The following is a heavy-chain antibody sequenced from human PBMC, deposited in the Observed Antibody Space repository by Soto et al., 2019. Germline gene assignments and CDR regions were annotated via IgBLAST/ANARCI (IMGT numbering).Heavy chain of an antibody. J-gene: IGHJ4*02. V-gene: IGHV1-8*01. CDR1: GYTFTSYD. CDR2: MNPNSGNT. Sequence: QVQLVQSGAEVKKPGASVKVSCKASGYTFTSYDINWVRQATGQGLECMGWMNPNSGNTGYAQKFQGRVTMTRNTSISTAYIELSSLRSEDTAVFYFARTLYGDNVDYWGQVTLVTVSS. D-gene: IGHD4-17*01. CDR3: ARTLYGDNVDY.